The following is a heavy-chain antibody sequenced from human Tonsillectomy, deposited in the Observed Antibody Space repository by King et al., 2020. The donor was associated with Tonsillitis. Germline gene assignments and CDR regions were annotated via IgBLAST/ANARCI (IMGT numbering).Heavy chain of an antibody. V-gene: IGHV4-61*02. CDR2: IYTSGTT. Sequence: PLQESGPRLVKPSQTLSLTCTVSGGSVTSGSYYYTWIRQPAGQGLEWIGRIYTSGTTNYNPSLKSRVTISVDTSKNQFSLNLTSVTAADTAVYFCAREPLTRYCRSASCLDYWGQGTLVTVSS. CDR3: AREPLTRYCRSASCLDY. CDR1: GGSVTSGSYY. J-gene: IGHJ4*02. D-gene: IGHD2-2*01.